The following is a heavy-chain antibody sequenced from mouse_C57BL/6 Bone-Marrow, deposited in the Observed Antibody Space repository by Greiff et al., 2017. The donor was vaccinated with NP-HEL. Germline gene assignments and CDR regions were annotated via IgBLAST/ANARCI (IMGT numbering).Heavy chain of an antibody. J-gene: IGHJ2*01. Sequence: EVQLQQSGAELVRPGASVKLSCTASGFNIKDDYMHWVKQRPEQGLEWIGWIDPENGDTEYASKFQGKATITADTSSNTAYLQLSSLTSEDTAVYYCTTSITTVVARWGHGTTLTVSS. V-gene: IGHV14-4*01. CDR1: GFNIKDDY. D-gene: IGHD1-1*01. CDR3: TTSITTVVAR. CDR2: IDPENGDT.